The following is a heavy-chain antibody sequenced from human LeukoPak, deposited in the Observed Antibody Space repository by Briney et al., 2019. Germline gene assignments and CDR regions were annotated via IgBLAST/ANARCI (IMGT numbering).Heavy chain of an antibody. D-gene: IGHD6-19*01. CDR1: GGTFSSYA. Sequence: GASVKVSCKASGGTFSSYAISWVRQAPGQGLEWMGGIIPIFGTANYAQKFQGRVTITADESTSTAYMKLSSLRSEDTAVYYCARVSLSSGWYTSDAFDIWGQGTMVTVSS. J-gene: IGHJ3*02. V-gene: IGHV1-69*13. CDR2: IIPIFGTA. CDR3: ARVSLSSGWYTSDAFDI.